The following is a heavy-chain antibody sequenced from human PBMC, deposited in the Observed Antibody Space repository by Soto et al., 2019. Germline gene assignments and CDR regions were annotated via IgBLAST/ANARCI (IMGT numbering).Heavy chain of an antibody. CDR3: ARLYPYYDILTGSQIYGFDF. V-gene: IGHV1-46*01. CDR2: INPSGGST. Sequence: ASVKVSCKASGYTFTSYYMHWVRQAPGQGLEWLGIINPSGGSTSYAQKFQGRVTMTRDTSTSTVYMELSSLRSEDTAVYYCARLYPYYDILTGSQIYGFDFWGQGTMVTVSS. D-gene: IGHD3-9*01. J-gene: IGHJ3*01. CDR1: GYTFTSYY.